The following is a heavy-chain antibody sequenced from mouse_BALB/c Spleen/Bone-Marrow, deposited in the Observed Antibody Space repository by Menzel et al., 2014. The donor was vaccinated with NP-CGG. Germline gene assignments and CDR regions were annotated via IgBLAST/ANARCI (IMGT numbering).Heavy chain of an antibody. V-gene: IGHV1-69*02. Sequence: QVQLKHSGAELVKPGAPVKLSCKASGYTFTSYWMNWVKQRPGRGLEWIGRIDPSDSETHYNQKFRDKATLTVDKSSSTASIQLSSLTSEDSAVYYCARALGDGYYYAMDYWGQGTSVTVSS. CDR2: IDPSDSET. CDR1: GYTFTSYW. D-gene: IGHD2-3*01. CDR3: ARALGDGYYYAMDY. J-gene: IGHJ4*01.